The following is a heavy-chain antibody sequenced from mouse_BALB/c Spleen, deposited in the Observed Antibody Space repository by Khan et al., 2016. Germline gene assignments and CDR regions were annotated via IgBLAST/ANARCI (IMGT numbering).Heavy chain of an antibody. CDR2: INPKNGDT. J-gene: IGHJ2*01. CDR3: TSDGYDFDY. Sequence: EVQLQESGPELVKPGASVKISCKASGYSFTDYFMNWVMQSHGKSLEWIGRINPKNGDTLYNQKFKNKATLTVDKSSTTAHMELRSLASEDSAVYYCTSDGYDFDYWGQGTTLTFSS. D-gene: IGHD2-3*01. V-gene: IGHV1-20*02. CDR1: GYSFTDYF.